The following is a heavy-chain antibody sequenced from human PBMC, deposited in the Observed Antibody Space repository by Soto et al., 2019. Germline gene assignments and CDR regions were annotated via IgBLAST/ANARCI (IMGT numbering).Heavy chain of an antibody. V-gene: IGHV4-4*02. J-gene: IGHJ4*02. CDR2: IYHSGST. D-gene: IGHD4-17*01. Sequence: AETLSLTCAVSGGSISSSNWWSWVRQPPGKGLEWIGEIYHSGSTNYNPSLKSRVTISVDKSKNQFSLKLSAVTAADTAVYYCARAYGDYSYFDYWGQGTLVTVSS. CDR3: ARAYGDYSYFDY. CDR1: GGSISSSNW.